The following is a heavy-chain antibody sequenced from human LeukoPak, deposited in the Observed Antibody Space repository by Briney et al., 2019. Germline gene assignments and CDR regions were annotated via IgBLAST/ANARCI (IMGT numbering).Heavy chain of an antibody. D-gene: IGHD6-13*01. Sequence: VASVKVSCKASGGTFSSYAISWVRQARGKGLEWMERIIPIFGTANYAQKFQGRVTITTDESTSTAYRELSSLRSEDTAVYYCAKDSSSWPKTIDYWGQGTLVTVSS. CDR1: GGTFSSYA. V-gene: IGHV1-69*05. J-gene: IGHJ4*02. CDR2: IIPIFGTA. CDR3: AKDSSSWPKTIDY.